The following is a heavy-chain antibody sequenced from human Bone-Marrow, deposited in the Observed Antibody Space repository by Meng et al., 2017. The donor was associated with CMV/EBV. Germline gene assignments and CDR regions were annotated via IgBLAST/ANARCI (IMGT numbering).Heavy chain of an antibody. J-gene: IGHJ3*02. CDR1: GGSVSFGDYY. Sequence: GSLRLSCSVAGGSVSFGDYYWNWIWQPPGKGLEWIGYIYYSGSTKYNPSLKSRVTMSMDTSKNQFSLRLSSVTTADTAVYYCAREVGVIGSYASDIWGQGTMVTVSS. D-gene: IGHD3-16*02. CDR3: AREVGVIGSYASDI. CDR2: IYYSGST. V-gene: IGHV4-61*08.